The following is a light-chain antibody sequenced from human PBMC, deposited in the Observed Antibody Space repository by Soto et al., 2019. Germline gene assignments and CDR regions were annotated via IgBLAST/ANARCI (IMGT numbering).Light chain of an antibody. Sequence: EIVLTQSPGTLSLSPGERATLSCRASQSVSSDYLAWYQQTPGQTPKVLIYRASSRSTGIPDRFSGSGSGTDFTLTISRLEPEDFAVYYCQQYGSSPLTFGGGTKVEIK. CDR3: QQYGSSPLT. J-gene: IGKJ4*01. CDR1: QSVSSDY. V-gene: IGKV3-20*01. CDR2: RAS.